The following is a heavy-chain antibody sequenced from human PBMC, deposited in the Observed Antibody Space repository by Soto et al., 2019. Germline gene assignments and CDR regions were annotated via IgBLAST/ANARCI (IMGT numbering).Heavy chain of an antibody. D-gene: IGHD3-10*01. J-gene: IGHJ4*02. CDR1: GFTFRWFG. Sequence: GGSLRLSCAASGFTFRWFGMNWVRQAPGKGLEWVARISNDGSNEYYVDSVKGRFTISRDNSKNTLYLQMDSLRAEDTAVYYCAKGEVRGIIPSYFDYWGLGTLVTVSS. CDR2: ISNDGSNE. V-gene: IGHV3-30*18. CDR3: AKGEVRGIIPSYFDY.